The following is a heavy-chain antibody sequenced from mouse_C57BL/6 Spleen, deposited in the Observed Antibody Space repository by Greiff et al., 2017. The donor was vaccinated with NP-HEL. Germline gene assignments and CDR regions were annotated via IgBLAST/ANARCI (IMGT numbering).Heavy chain of an antibody. CDR2: IYPSDSET. J-gene: IGHJ4*01. CDR3: AREGDYYAMDY. Sequence: QVQLQQPGAELVRPGSSVKLSCKASGYTFTSYWMDWVKQRPGQGLEWIGNIYPSDSETHYNQKFKDKATLTVDKSSTTAYMQLSSLTSEDFAVYYGAREGDYYAMDYWGQGTSVTVSS. CDR1: GYTFTSYW. V-gene: IGHV1-61*01.